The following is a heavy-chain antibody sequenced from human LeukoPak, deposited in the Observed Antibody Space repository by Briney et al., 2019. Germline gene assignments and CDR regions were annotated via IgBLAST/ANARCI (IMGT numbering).Heavy chain of an antibody. CDR3: ARDPYEVYFDC. V-gene: IGHV1-2*02. CDR1: GYTFTGYY. CDR2: INPNSGGT. Sequence: VASVKVSCKASGYTFTGYYMHWVRQAPGQGLEWLGWINPNSGGTNYAQKFQGRVTMTRDTSISTVYMELSRLRSDDTAVYFCARDPYEVYFDCWGQGTLVTVSS. D-gene: IGHD2-21*01. J-gene: IGHJ4*02.